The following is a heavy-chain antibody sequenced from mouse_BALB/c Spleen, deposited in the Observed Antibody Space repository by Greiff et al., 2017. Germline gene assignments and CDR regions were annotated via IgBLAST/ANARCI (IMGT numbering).Heavy chain of an antibody. J-gene: IGHJ2*01. D-gene: IGHD3-3*01. CDR3: ARDDRDGGYYFDY. Sequence: VKLQESGPGLVAPSQSLSITCTVSGFSLTSYGVHWVRQPPGKGLEWLGVIWAGGSTNYNSALMSRLSISKDNSKSQVFLKMNSLQTDDTAMYYCARDDRDGGYYFDYWGQGTTLTVSS. CDR1: GFSLTSYG. V-gene: IGHV2-9*02. CDR2: IWAGGST.